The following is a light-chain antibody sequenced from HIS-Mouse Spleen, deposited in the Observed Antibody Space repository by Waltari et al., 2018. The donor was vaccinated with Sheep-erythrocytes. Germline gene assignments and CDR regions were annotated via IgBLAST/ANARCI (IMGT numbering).Light chain of an antibody. Sequence: QSALTQPRSVSGSPGPSVTISCTGTSSDVGGYNYVPWYQQHPGKAPKLMIYDVSKRPSRVPHRCVGSKSGSTASLTISGLQAEDEADYYCCSYAGSYTFWVFGGGTKLTVI. CDR2: DVS. V-gene: IGLV2-11*01. CDR1: SSDVGGYNY. J-gene: IGLJ3*02. CDR3: CSYAGSYTFWV.